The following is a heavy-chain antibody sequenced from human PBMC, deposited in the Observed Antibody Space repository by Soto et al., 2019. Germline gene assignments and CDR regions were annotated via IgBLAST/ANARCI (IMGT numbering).Heavy chain of an antibody. V-gene: IGHV3-23*01. CDR3: KRDVVASSPPGADY. CDR2: IKAGGDDT. Sequence: EVQLLGSGGGLVRPGGSLRLSCAASGFTFSSYAMSWVRQTPGKGLEWVSAIKAGGDDTYYADSVKGRFTISRDNSKNILYLQMNSLTGEDTAMYYCKRDVVASSPPGADYWGQGTLDTVSS. J-gene: IGHJ4*02. CDR1: GFTFSSYA. D-gene: IGHD5-12*01.